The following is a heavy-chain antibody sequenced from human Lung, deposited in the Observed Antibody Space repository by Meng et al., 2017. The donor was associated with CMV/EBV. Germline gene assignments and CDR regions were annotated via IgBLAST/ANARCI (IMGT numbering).Heavy chain of an antibody. Sequence: GGSLRLXCAASGFTFSSYWMSWVRQAPGKGLEWVANIKQDGSEKYYVDSVKGRFTISRDNAKNSLYLQMNSLRAEDTAVYYCATFGVVIICKGYCADVLGQGXTVTVSS. J-gene: IGHJ6*02. CDR3: ATFGVVIICKGYCADV. CDR1: GFTFSSYW. CDR2: IKQDGSEK. D-gene: IGHD3-3*01. V-gene: IGHV3-7*01.